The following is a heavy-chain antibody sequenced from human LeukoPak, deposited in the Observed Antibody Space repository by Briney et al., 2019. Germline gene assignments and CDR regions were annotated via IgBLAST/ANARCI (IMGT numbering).Heavy chain of an antibody. D-gene: IGHD3-22*01. V-gene: IGHV1-69*04. Sequence: SVKVSCKASGGTFSSYAISWVRQAPGQGLEWMGRIIPILGIANYAQKFQGRVTITADNSTGTAYMELSSLRSEDTAVYYCASWVDYYDSSGYYLYYYGMDVWGQGTTVTVSS. CDR2: IIPILGIA. CDR1: GGTFSSYA. CDR3: ASWVDYYDSSGYYLYYYGMDV. J-gene: IGHJ6*02.